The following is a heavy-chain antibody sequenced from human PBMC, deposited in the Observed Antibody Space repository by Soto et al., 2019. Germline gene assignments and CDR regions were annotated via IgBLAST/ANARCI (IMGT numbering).Heavy chain of an antibody. J-gene: IGHJ6*02. CDR2: IIPIFGTA. CDR1: GGTFSSYA. CDR3: ARGQVVVVAARYYYGMDV. Sequence: SVKVSCKASGGTFSSYAISWVRQAPGQGLEWMGGIIPIFGTANYAQKFQGRVTITADESTSTAYMELSSLRSEDTAVYYCARGQVVVVAARYYYGMDVWGQGTTVTVSS. D-gene: IGHD2-15*01. V-gene: IGHV1-69*13.